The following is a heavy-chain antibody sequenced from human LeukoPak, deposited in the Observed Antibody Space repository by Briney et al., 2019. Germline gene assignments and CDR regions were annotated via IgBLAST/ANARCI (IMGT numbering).Heavy chain of an antibody. CDR2: IYYSGST. V-gene: IGHV4-59*01. Sequence: SETLSLTCTVSGGSISSYYWSWIRQPPGKGLEWIGYIYYSGSTNYNPSLKSRVTISVDTSKNHFSLKLSSVTAADTAVYYCARDIGGNSGNYYYGMDVWGQGTTVTVSS. CDR1: GGSISSYY. D-gene: IGHD4-23*01. J-gene: IGHJ6*02. CDR3: ARDIGGNSGNYYYGMDV.